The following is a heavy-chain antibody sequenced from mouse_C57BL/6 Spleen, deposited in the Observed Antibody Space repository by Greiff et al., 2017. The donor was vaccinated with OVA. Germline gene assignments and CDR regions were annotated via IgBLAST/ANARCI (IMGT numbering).Heavy chain of an antibody. CDR3: ARSMARVGAMDY. CDR2: IDPSDSYT. Sequence: QVQLQQPGAELVKPGASVKLSCKASGYTFTSYWMQWVKQRPGQGLEWIGEIDPSDSYTNYNQKFKGKATLTVDTSSSTAYMQLSSLTSEDSAVYYCARSMARVGAMDYWGQGTSVTVSS. V-gene: IGHV1-50*01. D-gene: IGHD1-3*01. CDR1: GYTFTSYW. J-gene: IGHJ4*01.